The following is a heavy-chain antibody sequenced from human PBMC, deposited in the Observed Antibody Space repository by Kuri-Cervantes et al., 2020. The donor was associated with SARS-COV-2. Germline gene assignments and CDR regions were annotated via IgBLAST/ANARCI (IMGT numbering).Heavy chain of an antibody. CDR2: INPNSGGT. Sequence: ASVKVSCKASGYTFTSYGISWVRQAPGQGLEWMGWINPNSGGTNYAQKFQGRVTMTRDTSISTAYMELSRLRSDDTAVYNCAVYCSSTSCYNQWGQGTLVTVSS. V-gene: IGHV1-2*02. D-gene: IGHD2-2*02. J-gene: IGHJ4*02. CDR1: GYTFTSYG. CDR3: AVYCSSTSCYNQ.